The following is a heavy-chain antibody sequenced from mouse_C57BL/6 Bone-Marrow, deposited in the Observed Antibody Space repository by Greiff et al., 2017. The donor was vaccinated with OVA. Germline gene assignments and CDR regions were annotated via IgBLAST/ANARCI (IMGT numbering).Heavy chain of an antibody. CDR2: IDPETGGT. CDR1: GYTFTDYE. J-gene: IGHJ2*01. CDR3: TKFGPRDIYEYGLDY. D-gene: IGHD2-12*01. V-gene: IGHV1-15*01. Sequence: QVQLQQSGAELVRPGASVTLSCKASGYTFTDYEMHWVKQTPVHGLEWIGAIDPETGGTAYNQKFKGKAILTADKSSSTAYMELRSLTSENSAVYYGTKFGPRDIYEYGLDYWGQGTTLTVSS.